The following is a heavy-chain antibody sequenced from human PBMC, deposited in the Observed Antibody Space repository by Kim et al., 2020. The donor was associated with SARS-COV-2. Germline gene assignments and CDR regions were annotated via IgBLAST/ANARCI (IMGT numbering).Heavy chain of an antibody. CDR2: ISSSSSYI. CDR1: GFTFSSYS. D-gene: IGHD3-22*01. V-gene: IGHV3-21*01. J-gene: IGHJ4*02. CDR3: ARGYYDCSGYRYYSFDS. Sequence: GGSLRLSCAASGFTFSSYSMNWVRQAPGKGLEWVSSISSSSSYIYYADSVKGRFTISRDNAKNSLYLQMNSLRAEDTAVYYCARGYYDCSGYRYYSFDSWGQGTLVPGSS.